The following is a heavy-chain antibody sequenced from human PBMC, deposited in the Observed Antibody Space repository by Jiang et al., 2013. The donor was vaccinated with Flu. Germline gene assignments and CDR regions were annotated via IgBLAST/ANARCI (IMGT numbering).Heavy chain of an antibody. CDR2: IYYSGST. D-gene: IGHD6-19*01. CDR3: ASRTQLNPGIAVPDFDY. J-gene: IGHJ4*02. V-gene: IGHV4-39*01. CDR1: GGSISSSSYY. Sequence: GSGLVKPSETLSLTCTVSGGSISSSSYYWGWIRQPPGKGLEWIGSIYYSGSTYYNPSLKSRVTISVDTSKNQFSLKLSSVTAADTAVYYCASRTQLNPGIAVPDFDYWGQGTLVTVSS.